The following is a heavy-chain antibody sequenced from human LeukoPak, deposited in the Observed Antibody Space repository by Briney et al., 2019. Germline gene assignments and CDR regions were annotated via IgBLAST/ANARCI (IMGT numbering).Heavy chain of an antibody. CDR2: IIPILGIA. J-gene: IGHJ4*02. CDR1: GGTFSSYA. CDR3: ARDASGYYDSSYFDY. D-gene: IGHD3-22*01. V-gene: IGHV1-69*04. Sequence: ASVKVSCKASGGTFSSYAISWVRQAPGQGLEWMERIIPILGIANYAQKFQGRVTITADKSTSTAYMELSSLRSEDTAVYYCARDASGYYDSSYFDYWGQGTLVTVSS.